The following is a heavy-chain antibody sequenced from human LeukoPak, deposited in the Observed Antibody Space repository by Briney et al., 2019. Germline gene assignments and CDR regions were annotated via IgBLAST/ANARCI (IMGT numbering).Heavy chain of an antibody. CDR1: GYTFTGYY. V-gene: IGHV1-2*06. D-gene: IGHD3-10*01. CDR3: ARGRRASTYYYGSGGFDP. J-gene: IGHJ5*02. CDR2: INPNSVGT. Sequence: EASVKVSCKASGYTFTGYYMHWVRQAPGQGIEWMGRINPNSVGTNYAQKFQGRVTMTRDTFISTAYMELSRLRSDDTAVYYCARGRRASTYYYGSGGFDPWGQGTLVTVSS.